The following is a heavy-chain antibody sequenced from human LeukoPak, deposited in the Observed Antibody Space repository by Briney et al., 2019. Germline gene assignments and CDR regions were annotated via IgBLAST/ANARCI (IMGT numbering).Heavy chain of an antibody. Sequence: SETLSLTCTVSGDSISGYYWSWIRQPAGKGLEWVGRIDTSGSTNYNSSLKSRVTMSVDTSKNQFSLKLNSVTAADTAVYYCAGNSWGLDSWGQGTLVTVSS. CDR3: AGNSWGLDS. CDR2: IDTSGST. D-gene: IGHD7-27*01. J-gene: IGHJ5*01. V-gene: IGHV4-4*07. CDR1: GDSISGYY.